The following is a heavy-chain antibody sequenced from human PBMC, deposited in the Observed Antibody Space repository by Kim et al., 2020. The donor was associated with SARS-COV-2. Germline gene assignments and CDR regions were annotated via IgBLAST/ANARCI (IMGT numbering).Heavy chain of an antibody. Sequence: SETLSLTCTVSGGSISSYYWSWIRQPAGKGLEWIGRIYTSGSTNYNPSLKSRVTMSVDTSKNQFSLKLSSVTAADTAVYYCARAKVPYSGSSGYYNAFDIWGQGTMVTVSS. V-gene: IGHV4-4*07. CDR3: ARAKVPYSGSSGYYNAFDI. CDR2: IYTSGST. J-gene: IGHJ3*02. D-gene: IGHD3-22*01. CDR1: GGSISSYY.